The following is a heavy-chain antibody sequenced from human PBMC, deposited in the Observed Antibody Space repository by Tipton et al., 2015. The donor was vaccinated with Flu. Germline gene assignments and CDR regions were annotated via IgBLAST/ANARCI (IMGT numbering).Heavy chain of an antibody. J-gene: IGHJ4*02. CDR3: AREGHGSGWYD. Sequence: TLSLTCTVSGGSISSGSYYWSWIRQPAGKGLEWIGRIYTSGSTNYNPSLKSRVTISVDTSKNQFSLKLSSVTAADTAVYYCAREGHGSGWYDWGQGTLVTVSS. CDR1: GGSISSGSYY. D-gene: IGHD6-19*01. V-gene: IGHV4-61*02. CDR2: IYTSGST.